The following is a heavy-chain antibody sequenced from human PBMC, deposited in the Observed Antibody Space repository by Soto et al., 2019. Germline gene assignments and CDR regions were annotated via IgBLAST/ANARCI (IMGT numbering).Heavy chain of an antibody. Sequence: PGGSLRLFCAASRFTVSSNYRHWVRQAPGKGLEWIGFVSNDLSKNYYADSMKGRFTISRDNSNNMVYLQMNSLRAEDTAVYYCAKDITATSWGPDSWGQGTLVTVSS. J-gene: IGHJ5*01. V-gene: IGHV3-30*18. CDR1: RFTVSSNY. CDR3: AKDITATSWGPDS. CDR2: VSNDLSKN. D-gene: IGHD1-20*01.